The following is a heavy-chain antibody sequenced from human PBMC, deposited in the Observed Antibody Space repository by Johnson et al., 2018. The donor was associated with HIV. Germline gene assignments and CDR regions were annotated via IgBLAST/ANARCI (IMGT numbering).Heavy chain of an antibody. J-gene: IGHJ3*02. CDR1: GFTFSSYG. V-gene: IGHV3-30*19. CDR2: ISYDGSNK. CDR3: ARVRQWLVEEAFDI. Sequence: QMQLVESGGGVVQPGRSLRLSCAASGFTFSSYGMHWVRQAPGKGLEWVAVISYDGSNKYYADSVKGRFTISRDNSNNTLYLQLNSLRGEDTAVYYCARVRQWLVEEAFDIWGQGTMVTVSS. D-gene: IGHD6-19*01.